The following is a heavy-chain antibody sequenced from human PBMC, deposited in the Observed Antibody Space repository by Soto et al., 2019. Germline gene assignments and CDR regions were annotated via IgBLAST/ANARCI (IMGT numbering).Heavy chain of an antibody. J-gene: IGHJ3*02. V-gene: IGHV3-33*01. CDR2: IWFDGSKK. CDR1: GYTFSSHG. CDR3: ARDPSRSFDI. Sequence: QVQLVESGGGVVRPGRSLTLSFAASGYTFSSHGMHWVRQAEGKGLEWVAAIWFDGSKKYYADSVKGRFTISRDDSKSTLYLQMNSLRAEDTAVYYCARDPSRSFDIWGQGTTVTVSS.